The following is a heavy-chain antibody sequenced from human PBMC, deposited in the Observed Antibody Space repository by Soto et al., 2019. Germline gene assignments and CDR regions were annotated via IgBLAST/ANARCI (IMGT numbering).Heavy chain of an antibody. Sequence: PGGSLRLSCAASGFTFRSYGMMWVRKAPGKGLGWVSVIYSGGSTYYADSVKGRFTISRDNSKNTLYLQMNSLRAEDTALYYCAKDIGHGSGGYYPRNHYYYYYGMDVWGQGTTVTVSS. J-gene: IGHJ6*02. CDR1: GFTFRSYG. CDR2: IYSGGST. D-gene: IGHD3-10*01. V-gene: IGHV3-53*05. CDR3: AKDIGHGSGGYYPRNHYYYYYGMDV.